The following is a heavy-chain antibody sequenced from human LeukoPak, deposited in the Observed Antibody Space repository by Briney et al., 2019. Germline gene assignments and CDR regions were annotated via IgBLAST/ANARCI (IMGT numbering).Heavy chain of an antibody. Sequence: GGSLRLSCAASGFTFSSYGMHWVRQAPGKGLEWVAVISYDGSNKYYADSVKGRFTVSRDKSKSTLYLQMNSLRAEDTAVYYCARDRGNSYFDYWGQGTLVTVSS. CDR3: ARDRGNSYFDY. CDR2: ISYDGSNK. J-gene: IGHJ4*02. D-gene: IGHD1-26*01. CDR1: GFTFSSYG. V-gene: IGHV3-30*03.